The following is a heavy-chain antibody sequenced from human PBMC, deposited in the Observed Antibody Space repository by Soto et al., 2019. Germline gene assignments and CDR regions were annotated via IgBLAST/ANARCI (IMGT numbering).Heavy chain of an antibody. J-gene: IGHJ4*02. CDR2: ISSSSSYI. CDR1: GFTFSSYS. D-gene: IGHD6-19*01. V-gene: IGHV3-21*01. CDR3: ARVARAGIAVAGTLNY. Sequence: GGSLRLSCAASGFTFSSYSMNWVRQAPGKGLEWVSSISSSSSYIYYADSVKGRFTISRDNAKNSLYLQMNSLRAEDTAVYYCARVARAGIAVAGTLNYWGQGTLVTVSS.